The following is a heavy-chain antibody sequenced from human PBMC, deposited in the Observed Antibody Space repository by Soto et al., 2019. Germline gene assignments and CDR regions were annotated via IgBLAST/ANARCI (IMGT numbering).Heavy chain of an antibody. D-gene: IGHD2-2*01. CDR2: ISWNSGSI. CDR1: GFTFDDYA. Sequence: LRLSCAASGFTFDDYAMHWVRQAPGKGLEWVSGISWNSGSIGYADSVKGRFTISRDNAKNSLYLQMNSLRAEDTALYYCAKDTDSGYCISTSCMTPDAFDIWGQGTMVTVSS. J-gene: IGHJ3*02. V-gene: IGHV3-9*01. CDR3: AKDTDSGYCISTSCMTPDAFDI.